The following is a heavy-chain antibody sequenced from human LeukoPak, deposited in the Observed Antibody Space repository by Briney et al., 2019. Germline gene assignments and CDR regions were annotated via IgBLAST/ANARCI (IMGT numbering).Heavy chain of an antibody. CDR1: GGSISNYY. V-gene: IGHV4-4*07. Sequence: SETLSLTCTVSGGSISNYYWSWIRQPAGKGLEWIGRFYTSGSTIYNPSLKSRVTMSVDTSKNQFSLKLSSVTAADTAVYYCARSYYYDSSAYSDDYFDYWGQGTLVTVSS. J-gene: IGHJ4*02. CDR2: FYTSGST. CDR3: ARSYYYDSSAYSDDYFDY. D-gene: IGHD3-22*01.